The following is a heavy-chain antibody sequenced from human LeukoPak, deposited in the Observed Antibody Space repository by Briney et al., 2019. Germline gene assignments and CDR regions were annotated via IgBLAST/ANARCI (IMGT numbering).Heavy chain of an antibody. Sequence: PSETLSLTCAVYGGSFSGYYWSLIRQPPGKGLEWIGEINHSGSTNYNPSLKSRVTISVDTSKNQFSLKLSSVTAADTAVYYCASGSWYLAHWGQGTLVTVSS. CDR2: INHSGST. V-gene: IGHV4-34*01. J-gene: IGHJ4*02. CDR1: GGSFSGYY. CDR3: ASGSWYLAH. D-gene: IGHD6-13*01.